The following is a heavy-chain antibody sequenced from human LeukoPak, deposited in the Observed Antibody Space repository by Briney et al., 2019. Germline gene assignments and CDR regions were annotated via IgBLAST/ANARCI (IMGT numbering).Heavy chain of an antibody. D-gene: IGHD5-12*01. CDR1: GYTFTGYY. Sequence: EASVKVSCKASGYTFTGYYMHWVRQAPGQGLEWMGWINPNSGGTNYAQKFQGWVTMTEDTSTDTAYMELSSLRSEDTAVYYCATFSRGGYDYWDFVYWGQGTLVTVSS. J-gene: IGHJ4*02. CDR2: INPNSGGT. CDR3: ATFSRGGYDYWDFVY. V-gene: IGHV1-2*04.